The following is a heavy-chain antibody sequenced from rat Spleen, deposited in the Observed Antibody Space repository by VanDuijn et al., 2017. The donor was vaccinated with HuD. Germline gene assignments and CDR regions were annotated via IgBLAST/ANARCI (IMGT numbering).Heavy chain of an antibody. CDR2: ITYDGSST. J-gene: IGHJ2*01. CDR3: AREDWAFDY. Sequence: EVQLVESDGGLVQPGRSLKLSCAASGFTFTDYYMAWVRQAPTKGLEWVATITYDGSSTYYRDSVKGRFTMSRDNAKSTLYLQMDSLRSEDTATYYCAREDWAFDYWGQGVMVTVSS. V-gene: IGHV5-29*01. CDR1: GFTFTDYY. D-gene: IGHD4-2*01.